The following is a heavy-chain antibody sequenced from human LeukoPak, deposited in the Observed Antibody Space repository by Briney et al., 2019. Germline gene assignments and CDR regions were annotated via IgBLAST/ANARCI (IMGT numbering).Heavy chain of an antibody. J-gene: IGHJ4*02. V-gene: IGHV1-2*02. CDR1: GYTFTGYY. Sequence: ASVKVSCKASGYTFTGYYMHWVRQAPGQGLEWMGWINPNSGGTNYAQKFQGRVTMTRDTSISTAYMELSRLRSDDTAVYYCARAPLMIVVVPAAIDYWGQGTLVTVSS. CDR3: ARAPLMIVVVPAAIDY. D-gene: IGHD2-2*02. CDR2: INPNSGGT.